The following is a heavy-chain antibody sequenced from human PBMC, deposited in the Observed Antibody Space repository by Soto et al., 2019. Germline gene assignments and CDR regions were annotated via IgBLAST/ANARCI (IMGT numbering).Heavy chain of an antibody. CDR1: GFTFSNYA. V-gene: IGHV3-23*01. CDR3: AKDLLDRTIFGVVPTYGMDV. D-gene: IGHD3-3*01. CDR2: ISGSGGST. J-gene: IGHJ6*02. Sequence: GGSLRLSCAASGFTFSNYAMSWVRQAPGRGLEWVSAISGSGGSTYYADSVKGRFTISRDNSKNTLYLQMNSLRAEDTAAYYCAKDLLDRTIFGVVPTYGMDVWGQGTTVTVSS.